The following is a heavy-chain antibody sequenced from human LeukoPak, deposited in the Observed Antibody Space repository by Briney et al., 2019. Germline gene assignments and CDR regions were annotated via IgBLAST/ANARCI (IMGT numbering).Heavy chain of an antibody. Sequence: PSETLSLTCTVSGGSISSDYWSWIRQPPGKGLEWIGYIYHSGNTNYNPSLKSRVTISVDTSKNQFSLKLSSVTAADTAVYYCARDRGGAVAGIDYWGQGTLVTVSS. J-gene: IGHJ4*02. CDR1: GGSISSDY. D-gene: IGHD6-19*01. CDR2: IYHSGNT. CDR3: ARDRGGAVAGIDY. V-gene: IGHV4-59*01.